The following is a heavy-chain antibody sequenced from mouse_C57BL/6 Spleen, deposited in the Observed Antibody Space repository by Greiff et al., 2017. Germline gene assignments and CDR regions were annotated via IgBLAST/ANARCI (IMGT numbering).Heavy chain of an antibody. Sequence: QVQLQQPGAELVRPGSSVKLSCKASGYTFTSYWMHWVKQRPIQGLEWIGNIDPSDSETHYNQKFKDKATLTVDKSSSTAYMQLSSLTSEDSAVYYCARSGSYYDYDAPLGFAYGGQGTLVTVSA. D-gene: IGHD2-4*01. J-gene: IGHJ3*01. CDR1: GYTFTSYW. CDR3: ARSGSYYDYDAPLGFAY. V-gene: IGHV1-52*01. CDR2: IDPSDSET.